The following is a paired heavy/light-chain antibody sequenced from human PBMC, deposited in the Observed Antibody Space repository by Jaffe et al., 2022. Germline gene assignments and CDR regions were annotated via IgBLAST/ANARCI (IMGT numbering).Light chain of an antibody. CDR3: LLYYGGALPV. CDR1: TGAVTSGYY. CDR2: STS. J-gene: IGLJ3*02. Sequence: QTVVTQEPSLTVSPGGTVTLTCASSTGAVTSGYYPNWFQQKPGQAPRALIYSTSNKHSWTPARFSGSLLGGKAALTLSGVQPEDEAEYYCLLYYGGALPVFGGGTKLTVL. V-gene: IGLV7-43*01.
Heavy chain of an antibody. CDR1: GGSFSGYY. Sequence: QVQLQQWGAGLLKPSETLSLTCAVYGGSFSGYYWSWIRQPPGKGLEWIGEINHSGSTNYNPSLKSRVTISVDTSKNQFSLKLSSVTAADTAVYYCARGWVIRYFDWLSAGVDYWGQGTLVTVSS. V-gene: IGHV4-34*01. J-gene: IGHJ4*02. CDR2: INHSGST. D-gene: IGHD3-9*01. CDR3: ARGWVIRYFDWLSAGVDY.